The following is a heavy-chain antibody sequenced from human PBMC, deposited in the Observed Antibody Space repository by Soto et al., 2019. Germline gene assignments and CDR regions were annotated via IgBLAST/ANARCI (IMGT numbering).Heavy chain of an antibody. CDR2: IDPSDSQT. Sequence: GESLKISCNGSGYSFAVYCITLVLQKPGKGLDWMGRIDPSDSQTYYSPSFRGHVTISVTKSITTVFLQWSSLRASDTAMYYCARQIYDSDTGPNFQYYFDSWGQGTPVTVSS. V-gene: IGHV5-10-1*01. D-gene: IGHD3-22*01. CDR1: GYSFAVYC. J-gene: IGHJ4*02. CDR3: ARQIYDSDTGPNFQYYFDS.